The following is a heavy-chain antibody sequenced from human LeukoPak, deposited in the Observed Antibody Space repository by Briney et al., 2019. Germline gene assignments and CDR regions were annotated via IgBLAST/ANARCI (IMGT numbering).Heavy chain of an antibody. J-gene: IGHJ4*02. D-gene: IGHD3-22*01. CDR2: IIPIFGTA. CDR1: GGTFSSYA. V-gene: IGHV1-69*05. Sequence: VASVKVSCKASGGTFSSYAISWVRQAPGQGLEWMGRIIPIFGTANYAQKFQARVTITTDESTSTAYMELSSLRSDETAVYYCASPTGVVFLWGQGTLVTVSS. CDR3: ASPTGVVFL.